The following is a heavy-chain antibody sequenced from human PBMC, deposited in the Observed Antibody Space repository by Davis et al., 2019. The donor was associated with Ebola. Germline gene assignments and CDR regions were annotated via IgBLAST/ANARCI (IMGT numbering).Heavy chain of an antibody. Sequence: AASVKVSCKASGYTFTSYGISWVRQAPGQGLEWMGWISAYNGNTNYAQKLQGRVTMTTDTSTSTAYMELRSLRSDDTAVYYCARAGYCSGGSCYSVRYYYGMDVWGQGTTVTVSS. CDR2: ISAYNGNT. V-gene: IGHV1-18*04. D-gene: IGHD2-15*01. CDR3: ARAGYCSGGSCYSVRYYYGMDV. J-gene: IGHJ6*02. CDR1: GYTFTSYG.